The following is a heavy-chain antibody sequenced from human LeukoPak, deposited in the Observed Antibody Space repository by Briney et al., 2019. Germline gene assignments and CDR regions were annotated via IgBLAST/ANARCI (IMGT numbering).Heavy chain of an antibody. CDR1: GITFNRYA. CDR2: ISGSGDKT. J-gene: IGHJ4*02. CDR3: AKEAIPHLNSDSWVEY. V-gene: IGHV3-23*01. Sequence: GGSLRLSCAASGITFNRYAMSWARRAPGKGLEWVSGISGSGDKTYYADSVKGRFTISRDNSKNTLYLQMNSLRAEDTAVYYCAKEAIPHLNSDSWVEYWGRGTMVTVSS. D-gene: IGHD1-1*01.